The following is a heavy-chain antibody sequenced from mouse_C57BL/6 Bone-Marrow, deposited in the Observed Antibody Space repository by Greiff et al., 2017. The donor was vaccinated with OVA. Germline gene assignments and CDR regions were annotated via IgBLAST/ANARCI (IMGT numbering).Heavy chain of an antibody. CDR1: GYTFTSYW. V-gene: IGHV1-59*01. CDR3: ARWAYYGPFAY. CDR2: IDPSDSYT. J-gene: IGHJ3*01. Sequence: VQLQQPGAELVRPGTSVKLSCKASGYTFTSYWMHWVKQRPGQGLEWIGVIDPSDSYTNYNQKFKGKATLTVDTSSSTAYMQLSSLTSEDSAVYYCARWAYYGPFAYWGQGTLVTVSA. D-gene: IGHD1-1*01.